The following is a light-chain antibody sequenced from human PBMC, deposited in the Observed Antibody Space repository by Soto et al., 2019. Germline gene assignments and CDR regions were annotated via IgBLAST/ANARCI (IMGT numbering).Light chain of an antibody. J-gene: IGKJ1*01. CDR1: QSISSSY. CDR2: GAS. V-gene: IGKV3-20*01. CDR3: QQYGSSLT. Sequence: ETVLTQSPGTLSLSPGERATLSCRASQSISSSYLAWYLQKPGQAPRLLIYGASTRATGIPDRFSGSGSGTAFTLIISRLEPEDFAVYYWQQYGSSLTFGQGTKVEIK.